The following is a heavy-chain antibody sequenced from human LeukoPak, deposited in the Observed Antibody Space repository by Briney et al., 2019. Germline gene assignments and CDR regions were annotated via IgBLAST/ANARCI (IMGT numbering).Heavy chain of an antibody. D-gene: IGHD1-26*01. J-gene: IGHJ4*02. CDR3: ARDGNGSPDDY. CDR2: INPNSGGT. V-gene: IGHV1-2*02. CDR1: GYTFTGYY. Sequence: ASVKVSCKASGYTFTGYYMHWVRQAPGQGLEWMGWINPNSGGTNYAQTFQGRVTMTRDTSISTAYMELSRLRSDDTAVYYCARDGNGSPDDYWGQGTLVTVSS.